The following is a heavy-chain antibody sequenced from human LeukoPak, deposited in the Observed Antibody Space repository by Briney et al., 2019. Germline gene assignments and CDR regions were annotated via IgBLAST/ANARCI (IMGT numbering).Heavy chain of an antibody. CDR1: GGSISSYY. J-gene: IGHJ6*02. D-gene: IGHD1-14*01. CDR2: IYYSGST. V-gene: IGHV4-59*01. CDR3: ARDGGSLYYYGMDV. Sequence: KPSETLSLTCTVSGGSISSYYWSWIRQPPGKGLEWIGCIYYSGSTNYNPSPKSRVTISVDTSKNQFSLKLSSVTAADTAVYYCARDGGSLYYYGMDVWGQGTTATVSS.